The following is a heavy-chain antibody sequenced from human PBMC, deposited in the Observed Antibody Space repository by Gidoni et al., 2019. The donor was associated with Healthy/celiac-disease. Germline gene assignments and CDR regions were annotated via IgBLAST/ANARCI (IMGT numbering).Heavy chain of an antibody. CDR2: IKSKTDGGTT. J-gene: IGHJ4*02. D-gene: IGHD3-10*01. CDR3: TSSGGGYGSGSY. Sequence: EVQLVESGGGLVKPGGAIRLSWAASGFTFSNAWMSWVRQAPGKGLEWVGRIKSKTDGGTTDYAAPVKGRFTISRDDSKNTLYLQMNSLKTEDTAVYYCTSSGGGYGSGSYWGQGTLVTVSS. V-gene: IGHV3-15*01. CDR1: GFTFSNAW.